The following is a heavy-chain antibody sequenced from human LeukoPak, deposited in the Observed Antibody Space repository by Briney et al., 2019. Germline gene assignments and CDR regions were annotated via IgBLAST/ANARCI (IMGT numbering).Heavy chain of an antibody. CDR1: GFTFSSYG. J-gene: IGHJ4*02. CDR3: AKGGGTYVWGSYRGNYFDY. V-gene: IGHV3-23*01. CDR2: ISGSGGST. D-gene: IGHD3-16*02. Sequence: GGSLRLSCAASGFTFSSYGMSWVRQAPGKGLEWVSAISGSGGSTYYADSVKGRFTISRDNSKNTLYLQMNSLRAEDTAVYYWAKGGGTYVWGSYRGNYFDYWGQGTLVTVSS.